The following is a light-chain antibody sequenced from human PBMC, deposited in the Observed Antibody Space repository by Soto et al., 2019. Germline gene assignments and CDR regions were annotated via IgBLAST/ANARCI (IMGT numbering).Light chain of an antibody. CDR2: DAY. Sequence: ELVISHLPPTLYASPGERVTLTCRSSQFVSTRLAWYQQRPGQVPRLLIYDAYTRALGISARFSGSGSGKEFTITISSLQSEDFALYYCQEYFHWPPGMFGPGTKVDIK. J-gene: IGKJ1*01. CDR1: QFVSTR. CDR3: QEYFHWPPGM. V-gene: IGKV3-15*01.